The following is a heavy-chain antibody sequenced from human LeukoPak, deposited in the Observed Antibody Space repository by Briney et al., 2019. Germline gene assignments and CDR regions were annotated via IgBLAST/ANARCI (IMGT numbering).Heavy chain of an antibody. CDR2: ISNGGST. V-gene: IGHV3-53*01. Sequence: GGSLRLSCAASGFTVSSNYMSWVRQAPGKGLEWVSVISNGGSTYYADSVKGRFTISRDNSKNTLYLQMNSLRAEDTAVYYCARGGDSSGYSKRPYDYWGRGTLDTVSS. CDR1: GFTVSSNY. D-gene: IGHD3-22*01. J-gene: IGHJ4*02. CDR3: ARGGDSSGYSKRPYDY.